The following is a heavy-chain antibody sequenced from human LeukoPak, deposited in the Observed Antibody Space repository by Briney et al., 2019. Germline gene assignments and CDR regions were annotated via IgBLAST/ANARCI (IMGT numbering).Heavy chain of an antibody. J-gene: IGHJ4*02. CDR3: ARDEGGPGALIEY. CDR1: GFTFSSYW. CDR2: INNDGSGT. Sequence: PGGSLRLSCAASGFTFSSYWMQWVRQVPGKGLVWVSRINNDGSGTTYADSVKGRFTISRDNAKNTLSLQMNSLRDEDTAVYYCARDEGGPGALIEYWGQGALVTVSS. V-gene: IGHV3-74*01. D-gene: IGHD2-15*01.